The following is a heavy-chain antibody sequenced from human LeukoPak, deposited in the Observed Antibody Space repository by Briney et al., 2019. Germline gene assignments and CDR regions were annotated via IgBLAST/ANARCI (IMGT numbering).Heavy chain of an antibody. CDR3: ARGNSPFWSDLSYFDY. Sequence: GGSLRLSCAASGFTYSTYAMAGVRQAPGRGLEWVSVISGYGDSTYYADSVKGRFTISRDNSKNTLYLSMNSLRAEDTAVYYCARGNSPFWSDLSYFDYWGQGTLVTVSS. CDR2: ISGYGDST. CDR1: GFTYSTYA. D-gene: IGHD3-3*01. J-gene: IGHJ4*02. V-gene: IGHV3-23*01.